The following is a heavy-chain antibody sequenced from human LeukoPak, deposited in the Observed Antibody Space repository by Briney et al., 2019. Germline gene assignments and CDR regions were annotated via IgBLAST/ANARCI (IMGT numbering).Heavy chain of an antibody. CDR1: GGSVTSTNW. Sequence: SETLSLTCDVSGGSVTSTNWWTWVRQPPGKGLEWIWVVHLDGRSNYNPSLKSRLIMPVDLTENHISLKLTSVTAADTAVYYCAREGGFYRPLDYSGQGTLVTVSS. CDR3: AREGGFYRPLDY. J-gene: IGHJ4*02. V-gene: IGHV4-4*02. D-gene: IGHD3-3*01. CDR2: VHLDGRS.